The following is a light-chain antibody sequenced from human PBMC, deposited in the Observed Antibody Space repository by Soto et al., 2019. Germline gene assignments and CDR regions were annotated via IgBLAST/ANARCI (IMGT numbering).Light chain of an antibody. J-gene: IGKJ4*01. V-gene: IGKV3-15*01. Sequence: EIVMTQSPATLSVSPGERATLSCTASQSISSNLGWYQQKPGQAPRLLIYGASTRATGVSGRFSASGTGTEFTLTISSLQSEDFGVYYCQQYTNWPLTFGGGTKVEIK. CDR2: GAS. CDR1: QSISSN. CDR3: QQYTNWPLT.